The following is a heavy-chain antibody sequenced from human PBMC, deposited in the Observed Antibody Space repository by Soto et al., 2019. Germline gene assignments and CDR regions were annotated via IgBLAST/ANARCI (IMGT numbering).Heavy chain of an antibody. D-gene: IGHD3-10*01. CDR3: AKSGNPMVRGVIVSFDY. CDR1: GFTFSSYA. CDR2: ISGSGGST. J-gene: IGHJ4*02. Sequence: GGSLRLSCAASGFTFSSYAMSWVRQAPGKGLEWVSAISGSGGSTYYADSVKGRFTISRDNSKNTLYLQMNSLRAEDTAVYYCAKSGNPMVRGVIVSFDYWGQGTLVTVSS. V-gene: IGHV3-23*01.